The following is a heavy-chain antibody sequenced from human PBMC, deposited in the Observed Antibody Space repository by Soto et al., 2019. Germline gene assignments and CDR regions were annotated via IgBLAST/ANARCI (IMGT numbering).Heavy chain of an antibody. J-gene: IGHJ4*02. CDR1: GCTFGNAW. D-gene: IGHD3-22*01. CDR2: IKSKADGGAT. CDR3: TTQYYYDSSGSLLN. Sequence: PGGSLRLCCAASGCTFGNAWMTWVRQAPGKGLEWVGRIKSKADGGATDYAAPVKDRFTISGDDSKNTLYLQMNSLKTEDTAVYYCTTQYYYDSSGSLLNWGQGTLVTVSS. V-gene: IGHV3-15*01.